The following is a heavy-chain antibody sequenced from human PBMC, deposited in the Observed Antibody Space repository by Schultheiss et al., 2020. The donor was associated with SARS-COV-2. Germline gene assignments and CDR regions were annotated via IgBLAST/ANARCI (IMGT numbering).Heavy chain of an antibody. CDR2: INPSGGST. D-gene: IGHD6-13*01. J-gene: IGHJ6*02. CDR1: GYTFTSYY. CDR3: AKPYSSSWGYYYYYYGMDV. V-gene: IGHV1-46*01. Sequence: ASVKVSRKASGYTFTSYYMHWVRQAPGQGLEWMGIINPSGGSTSYAQKFQGRVTMTRDTSTSTVYMELSSLRAEDTAVYYCAKPYSSSWGYYYYYYGMDVWGQGTTVTVSS.